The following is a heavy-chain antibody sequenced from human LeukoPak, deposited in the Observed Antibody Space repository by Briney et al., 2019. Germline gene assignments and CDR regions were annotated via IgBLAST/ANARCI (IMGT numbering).Heavy chain of an antibody. D-gene: IGHD6-19*01. Sequence: PSETLSLTCTVSGGSIDNYYWSWVRQPPGEALEWIGEIYHAGSTKYNPSLRSRLTISVDKSKNSFSLSLTSVTAADTAFYYCARSAAVTGQFDFWGLGTLVTDSS. J-gene: IGHJ4*02. V-gene: IGHV4-4*02. CDR1: GGSIDNYY. CDR2: IYHAGST. CDR3: ARSAAVTGQFDF.